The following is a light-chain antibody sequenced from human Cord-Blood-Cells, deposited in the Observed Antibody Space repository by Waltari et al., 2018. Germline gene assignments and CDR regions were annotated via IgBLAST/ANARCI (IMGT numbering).Light chain of an antibody. CDR2: DVS. CDR1: SSHVGCYNY. Sequence: QSALTQPRSVSGSPGPSVTISCTGTSSHVGCYNYVSCYQQHSGNAPKLMIYDVSKRPSGVPDRFSGSKSGNTASLTISGLQAEDEADYYCCSYAGSYTSDWVFGGGTKLTVL. V-gene: IGLV2-11*01. J-gene: IGLJ3*02. CDR3: CSYAGSYTSDWV.